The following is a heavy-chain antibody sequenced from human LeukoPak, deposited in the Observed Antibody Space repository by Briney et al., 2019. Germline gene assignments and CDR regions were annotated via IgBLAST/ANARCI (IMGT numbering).Heavy chain of an antibody. J-gene: IGHJ4*02. CDR1: GFTFSSYA. Sequence: GGSLRLSCTASGFTFSSYAMSWVRQAPGKGLEWVSAISASGGSTFYADSVKGRFTISRDNSKNTLYLQMNSLRAEDTAVYYCAKEGAVAGLIGDYWGQGTLVTVSS. V-gene: IGHV3-23*01. CDR2: ISASGGST. D-gene: IGHD6-19*01. CDR3: AKEGAVAGLIGDY.